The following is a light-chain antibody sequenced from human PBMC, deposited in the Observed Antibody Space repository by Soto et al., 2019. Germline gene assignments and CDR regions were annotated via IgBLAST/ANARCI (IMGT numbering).Light chain of an antibody. CDR1: QSVSNY. J-gene: IGKJ1*01. V-gene: IGKV3-11*01. CDR3: QHRYNWPQT. Sequence: EIVLTQSPATLSLSPGERATLSCRASQSVSNYLAWYQQKPGQPPRPLIYDASKRATGIPARFSGIGSGTDFTLTVSSLEPEDVAVYYCQHRYNWPQTFGQGTKVEVK. CDR2: DAS.